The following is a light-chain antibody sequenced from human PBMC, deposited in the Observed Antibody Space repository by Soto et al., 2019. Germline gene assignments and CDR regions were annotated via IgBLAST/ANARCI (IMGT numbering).Light chain of an antibody. CDR3: QQYGSSPPIT. V-gene: IGKV3-20*01. CDR2: DAS. J-gene: IGKJ5*01. CDR1: QSVSSY. Sequence: EIVVTQSPATLSLSPGERATLSCRASQSVSSYLAWYQQKPGQAPRLLIYDASTRATGIPDRFSGSGSGTDFTLTISRLEPEDFAVYYCQQYGSSPPITFGQGTRLEIK.